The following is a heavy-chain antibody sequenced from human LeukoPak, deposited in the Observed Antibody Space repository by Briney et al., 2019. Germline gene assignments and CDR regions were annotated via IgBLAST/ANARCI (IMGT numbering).Heavy chain of an antibody. CDR3: ARRSISGNSWDYFDY. Sequence: SETLSLTCTVSGGSISSYYWSWIRQPPGKGLEWIAFMYYSGSTNYNPSLKSRVTISVDTSKNQFSLKLSSVTAADTAVYYCARRSISGNSWDYFDYWGQGTLVTVSS. D-gene: IGHD4-23*01. CDR2: MYYSGST. V-gene: IGHV4-59*08. CDR1: GGSISSYY. J-gene: IGHJ4*02.